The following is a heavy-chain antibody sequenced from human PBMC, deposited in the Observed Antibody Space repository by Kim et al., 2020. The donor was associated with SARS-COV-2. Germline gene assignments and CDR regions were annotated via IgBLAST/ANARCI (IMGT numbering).Heavy chain of an antibody. D-gene: IGHD3-10*01. CDR1: GGSISSYY. J-gene: IGHJ5*02. V-gene: IGHV4-59*01. Sequence: SETLSLTCTVSGGSISSYYWSWIRQPPGKGLEWIGYIYYSGSTNYNPSLKSRVTISVDTSKNQFSLKLSSVTAADTAVYYCAREGSSTRVRGVITRGPRYNWFDPWGQGTLVTVSS. CDR3: AREGSSTRVRGVITRGPRYNWFDP. CDR2: IYYSGST.